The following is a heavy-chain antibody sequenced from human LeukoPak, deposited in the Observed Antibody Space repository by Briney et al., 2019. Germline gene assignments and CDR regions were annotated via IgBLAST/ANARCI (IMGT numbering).Heavy chain of an antibody. Sequence: GGSLRLSCAASGFSFSSYWMSWVRQAPGKGPEWVANIKQDGSQKYYVDSVKGRFTISRDNAKNSLYLQMNSLRVEDTAVYYCVRGLGTGSYWGQGTLVTVSP. CDR3: VRGLGTGSY. CDR2: IKQDGSQK. V-gene: IGHV3-7*03. J-gene: IGHJ4*02. CDR1: GFSFSSYW. D-gene: IGHD3-9*01.